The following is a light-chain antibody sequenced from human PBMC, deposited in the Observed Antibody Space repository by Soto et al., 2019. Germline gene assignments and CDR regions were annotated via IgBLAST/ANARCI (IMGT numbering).Light chain of an antibody. Sequence: DIQMTQSPSSLSASVGDRVTITCRASQSIHSFLNWYQQKPGKAPKLLIYAASSLQSGVPSRFSGSGVGTYFTLTINGLQPEDFTAYYCQQTYDTPITFGQGTRLEIK. CDR3: QQTYDTPIT. CDR2: AAS. J-gene: IGKJ5*01. CDR1: QSIHSF. V-gene: IGKV1-39*01.